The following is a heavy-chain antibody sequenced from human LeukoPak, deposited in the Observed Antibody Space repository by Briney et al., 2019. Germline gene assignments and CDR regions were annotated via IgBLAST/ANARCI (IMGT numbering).Heavy chain of an antibody. J-gene: IGHJ6*03. CDR1: GGSISGGGYY. V-gene: IGHV4-31*03. CDR3: ARAVVVVPAAIRYYYYYMDV. CDR2: IYYSGST. D-gene: IGHD2-2*01. Sequence: PSETLSLTCTVSGGSISGGGYYWSWIRQHPGKGLEWIGYIYYSGSTYYNPSLKSRVTISVDTSKNQFSLKLSSVTAADTAVYYCARAVVVVPAAIRYYYYYMDVWGKGTTVTVSS.